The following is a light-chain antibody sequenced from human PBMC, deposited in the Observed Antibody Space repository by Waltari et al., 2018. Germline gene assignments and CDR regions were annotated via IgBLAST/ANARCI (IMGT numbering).Light chain of an antibody. V-gene: IGLV2-11*01. J-gene: IGLJ2*01. Sequence: QSALTQPRSVSGSPGQSVTISCTGTSSYVGGYTYVSWYQQHPGKAPKLMIYDVSKRPSGVPDRFSGSKSGNTASLTISGLQAEDEADYYCCSYAGSYTSLFGGGTKLTVL. CDR1: SSYVGGYTY. CDR3: CSYAGSYTSL. CDR2: DVS.